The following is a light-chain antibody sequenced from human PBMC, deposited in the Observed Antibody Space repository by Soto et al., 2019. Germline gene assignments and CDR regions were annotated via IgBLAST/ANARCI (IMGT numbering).Light chain of an antibody. Sequence: DIQMTQSPSTLSASIGDRVTITCRASQNIFSWLAWYQQRPGKAPNLLIYKASILQSGVPSRFSGSGSGTEFTLTISRLEPEDFALYYCQQYGYSPITFGQGTRLEIK. CDR3: QQYGYSPIT. CDR2: KAS. J-gene: IGKJ5*01. V-gene: IGKV1-5*03. CDR1: QNIFSW.